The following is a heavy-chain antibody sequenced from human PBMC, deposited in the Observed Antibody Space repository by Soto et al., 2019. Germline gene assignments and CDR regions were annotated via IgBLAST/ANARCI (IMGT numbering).Heavy chain of an antibody. V-gene: IGHV4-30-2*01. Sequence: PSETLSLTCTVSGASITYGAYSWSWIRQTPGKGLEWIGYINHLETTFYNPSFESRLTLSIDRTKNQFSLNLKSMSAAGRAVYFCARGGGFDSFDYWGQGILVTVSS. CDR2: INHLETT. CDR1: GASITYGAYS. J-gene: IGHJ4*02. D-gene: IGHD3-10*01. CDR3: ARGGGFDSFDY.